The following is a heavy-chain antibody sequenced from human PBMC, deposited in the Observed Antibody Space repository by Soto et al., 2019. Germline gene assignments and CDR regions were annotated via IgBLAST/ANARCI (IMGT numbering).Heavy chain of an antibody. CDR1: GYTFTSYN. CDR3: ARGGPYWARRHYFDH. D-gene: IGHD2-8*02. V-gene: IGHV1-8*02. J-gene: IGHJ4*02. Sequence: ASVKVSCKASGYTFTSYNINWVRQAAGQGPEWMGSVTPRNGDTAFAQKYQGRVTVTSNTSMSTVYMELSNLRSDDTAVYYCARGGPYWARRHYFDHWGQGALVTVSS. CDR2: VTPRNGDT.